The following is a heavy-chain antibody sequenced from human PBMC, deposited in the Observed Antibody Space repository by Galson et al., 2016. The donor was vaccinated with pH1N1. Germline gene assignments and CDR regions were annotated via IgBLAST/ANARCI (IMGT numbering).Heavy chain of an antibody. V-gene: IGHV1-46*01. CDR3: ARLYYFDY. CDR2: IDPSDGTT. CDR1: GYSVTRYY. J-gene: IGHJ4*02. D-gene: IGHD2-2*01. Sequence: SVKVSCKASGYSVTRYYMHWVRQAPGQGLEWMGIIDPSDGTTTYSQKFQGRITMTRDTPTNSVYMELSSLTSDDTAVYYCARLYYFDYWGQGTLITVSS.